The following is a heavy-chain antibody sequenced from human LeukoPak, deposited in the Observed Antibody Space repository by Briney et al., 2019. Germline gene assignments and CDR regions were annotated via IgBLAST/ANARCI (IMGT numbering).Heavy chain of an antibody. Sequence: PSETLSLTCTVSGGSISTNSYSWGWIRQPPWKGLEWIGTFYYSGSTYYSPSLNSRFAISADTSKNQFSLKVSSVTAADTAIYYCARVYSSGWYHWFDPWGQGTVVTVSS. D-gene: IGHD6-19*01. V-gene: IGHV4-39*07. J-gene: IGHJ5*02. CDR3: ARVYSSGWYHWFDP. CDR2: FYYSGST. CDR1: GGSISTNSYS.